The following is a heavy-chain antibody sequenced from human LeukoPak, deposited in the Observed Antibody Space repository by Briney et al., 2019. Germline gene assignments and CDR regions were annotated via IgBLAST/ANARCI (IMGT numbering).Heavy chain of an antibody. V-gene: IGHV1-2*02. CDR1: GYTFTGYY. CDR3: ARVGIMIFGVVNGYFDY. Sequence: ASVKVSCKASGYTFTGYYMHWVRQAPGQGLEWMGWINPNSGGTNYAQKFQGRVTMTRDTSISTAYMELSRLRSDDTAVYYCARVGIMIFGVVNGYFDYWGQGTLVTVSS. CDR2: INPNSGGT. J-gene: IGHJ4*02. D-gene: IGHD3-3*01.